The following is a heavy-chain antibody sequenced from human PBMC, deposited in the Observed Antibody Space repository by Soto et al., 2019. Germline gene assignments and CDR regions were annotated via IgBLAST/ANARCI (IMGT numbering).Heavy chain of an antibody. CDR3: ARERDNVDTAMVEAAFDI. V-gene: IGHV3-66*01. J-gene: IGHJ3*02. Sequence: GSLRLSCAASGFTVSSKYMSWVRQAPGKGQEGVVIIYNGSTKYYADSVKGRFTISRDNSKNTLYLQMNSLRAEDTAVYYCARERDNVDTAMVEAAFDIWGQGTMVTVSS. D-gene: IGHD5-18*01. CDR2: IYNGSTK. CDR1: GFTVSSKY.